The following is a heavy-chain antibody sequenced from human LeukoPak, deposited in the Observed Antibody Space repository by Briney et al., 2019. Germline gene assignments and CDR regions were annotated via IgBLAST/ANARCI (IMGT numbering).Heavy chain of an antibody. CDR3: AWGQAYYFDY. CDR1: GGSISSGGYY. CDR2: IYCSGST. Sequence: PSETLSLTCTVSGGSISSGGYYWSWIRQHPGKGLEWIGYIYCSGSTYYNPSLKSRVTISVDTSKNQFSLKLSSVTAADTAVYYCAWGQAYYFDYWGQGTLVTVSS. J-gene: IGHJ4*02. D-gene: IGHD7-27*01. V-gene: IGHV4-31*03.